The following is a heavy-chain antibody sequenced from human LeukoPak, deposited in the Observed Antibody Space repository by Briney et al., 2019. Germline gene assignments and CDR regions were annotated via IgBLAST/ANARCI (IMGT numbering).Heavy chain of an antibody. CDR2: INHSGST. J-gene: IGHJ4*02. CDR1: GGSISSSTYY. V-gene: IGHV4-39*07. Sequence: SDTLSLTCIISGGSISSSTYYWGWIRQPPGKGLEWIGEINHSGSTNYNPSLKSRVTISVDTSKNQFSLKLSSVTAADTAVYYCARRFRNCSGGSCFTWDYWGQGTLVTVSS. CDR3: ARRFRNCSGGSCFTWDY. D-gene: IGHD2-15*01.